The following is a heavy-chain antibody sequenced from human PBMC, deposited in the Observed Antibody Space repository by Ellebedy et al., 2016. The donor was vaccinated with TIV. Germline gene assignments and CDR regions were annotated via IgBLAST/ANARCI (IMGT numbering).Heavy chain of an antibody. CDR2: IKSKTDGGTT. CDR1: GFTFSSYS. Sequence: GGSLRLSCAASGFTFSSYSMNWVRQAPGKGLEWVGRIKSKTDGGTTDYAAPVKGRFTISSDDSKNTLYLQMNSLKTEDTAVYYCTTRDDYGDYVFDYWGQGTLVTVSS. CDR3: TTRDDYGDYVFDY. J-gene: IGHJ4*02. D-gene: IGHD4-17*01. V-gene: IGHV3-15*01.